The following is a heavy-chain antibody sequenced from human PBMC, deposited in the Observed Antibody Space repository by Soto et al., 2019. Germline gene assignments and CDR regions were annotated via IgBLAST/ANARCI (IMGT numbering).Heavy chain of an antibody. V-gene: IGHV4-31*03. CDR3: ARDGHYNYYYGMDV. Sequence: TLSLTCTVSGGSISSGGYYWSWIRQHPGKGLEWIGYIYYSGGTYYNPSLKSRVTISVDTSKNQFSLKLSSVTAADTAVYYCARDGHYNYYYGMDVWGQGTTVTVSS. CDR1: GGSISSGGYY. J-gene: IGHJ6*02. CDR2: IYYSGGT.